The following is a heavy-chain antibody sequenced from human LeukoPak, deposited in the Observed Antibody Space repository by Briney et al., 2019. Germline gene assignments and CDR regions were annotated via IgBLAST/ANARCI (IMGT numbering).Heavy chain of an antibody. J-gene: IGHJ4*02. CDR2: ISGSGGST. Sequence: GGSLRLSCAASGFTFSSYAMSWVRQAPGKGLEWVSAISGSGGSTYYADSVKGRFTISRDNSKNTPYLQMNSLRAEDTAVYYCAKAPRQQLDLTHLDYWGQGTLVTVSS. V-gene: IGHV3-23*01. D-gene: IGHD6-13*01. CDR1: GFTFSSYA. CDR3: AKAPRQQLDLTHLDY.